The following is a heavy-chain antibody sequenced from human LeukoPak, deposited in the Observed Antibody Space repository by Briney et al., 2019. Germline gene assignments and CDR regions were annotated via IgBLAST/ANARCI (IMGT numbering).Heavy chain of an antibody. D-gene: IGHD4-17*01. V-gene: IGHV3-7*03. J-gene: IGHJ1*01. CDR1: GFTFSTCW. CDR2: IKQDGSEK. Sequence: PGGSLRLSSAASGFTFSTCWMSWVRQAPGKGLEWVANIKQDGSEKYYVDSVKGRFTISRDNAKNSLYLQMNSLRAEDTAVYYCARGDYGDNYFQHWGQGTLVTVSS. CDR3: ARGDYGDNYFQH.